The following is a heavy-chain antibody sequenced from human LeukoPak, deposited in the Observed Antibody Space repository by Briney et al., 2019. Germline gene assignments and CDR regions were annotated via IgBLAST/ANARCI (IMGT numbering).Heavy chain of an antibody. CDR3: ARHTKGSSAAAGMIIDY. CDR1: GYSFTSYW. D-gene: IGHD6-13*01. CDR2: IYPGDSDT. Sequence: GESLKISCKGSGYSFTSYWIGWVRQMPGKGLEWMGIIYPGDSDTRYSPSFQGQVTISAVKSISTAYLQWSSLKASDTAMYYCARHTKGSSAAAGMIIDYWGQGTLVTVSS. J-gene: IGHJ4*02. V-gene: IGHV5-51*01.